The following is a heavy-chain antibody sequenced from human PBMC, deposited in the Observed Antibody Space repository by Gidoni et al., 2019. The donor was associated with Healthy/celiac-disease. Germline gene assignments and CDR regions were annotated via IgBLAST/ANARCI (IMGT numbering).Heavy chain of an antibody. CDR3: ARDPLSPRSGRTILEDY. CDR1: GYTFTGYY. J-gene: IGHJ4*02. V-gene: IGHV1-2*02. CDR2: INPNSGGT. Sequence: QVQLVQSGAEAKKPGASVKVSCKAYGYTFTGYYMHWVRQAPGQGLEWMGWINPNSGGTNYAQKFQGRVTMTRDTSISTAYMELSRLRSDDTAVYYCARDPLSPRSGRTILEDYWGQGTLVTVSS. D-gene: IGHD5-12*01.